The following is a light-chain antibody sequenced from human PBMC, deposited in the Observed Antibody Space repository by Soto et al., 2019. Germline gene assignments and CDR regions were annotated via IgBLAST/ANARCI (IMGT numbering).Light chain of an antibody. CDR3: QQYDNLPLT. J-gene: IGKJ4*01. V-gene: IGKV1-33*01. Sequence: DIQMTQSPTTLSASVGDRVTITCRASHSLIKWLAWYQQKPGKAPKLLIYDASSLETGVPSRFSGSGSGTDFTFTISSLQPEDIATYYCQQYDNLPLTFGGGTKVDIK. CDR1: HSLIKW. CDR2: DAS.